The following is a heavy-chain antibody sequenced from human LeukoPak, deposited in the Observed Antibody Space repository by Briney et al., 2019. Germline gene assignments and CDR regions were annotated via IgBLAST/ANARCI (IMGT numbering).Heavy chain of an antibody. Sequence: GGSLRLSCAGSGFIFNNYAMHWVRQPPGKGLEWVSGISWNSGSIDYADSVKGRFTISRDNAKNSLYLQMNSLRAEDTAVYYCASPLTDTQYWGQGTLVTVSS. CDR2: ISWNSGSI. CDR3: ASPLTDTQY. CDR1: GFIFNNYA. V-gene: IGHV3-9*01. J-gene: IGHJ4*02.